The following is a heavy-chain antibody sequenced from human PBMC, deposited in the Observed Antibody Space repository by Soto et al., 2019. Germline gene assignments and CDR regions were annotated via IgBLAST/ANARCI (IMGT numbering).Heavy chain of an antibody. Sequence: GGSLRLSCGGSGFTLRDFGGHWIRQAPGKGLEWVAVISYDGSHEYYADSVRGRFIISRDNSKKSLYLQMSSLKASDTAMYYCARGGVRNWLDPWGQGTLVTVSS. D-gene: IGHD3-10*01. CDR3: ARGGVRNWLDP. V-gene: IGHV3-30-3*01. J-gene: IGHJ5*02. CDR1: GFTLRDFG. CDR2: ISYDGSHE.